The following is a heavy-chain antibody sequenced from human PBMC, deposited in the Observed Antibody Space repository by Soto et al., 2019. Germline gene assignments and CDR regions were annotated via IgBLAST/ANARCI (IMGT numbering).Heavy chain of an antibody. CDR1: GCTFSSYA. D-gene: IGHD6-6*01. J-gene: IGHJ5*02. V-gene: IGHV3-23*01. CDR2: ISGSGGST. CDR3: AKEPAARPYNWFDP. Sequence: GSLRLPGAASGCTFSSYAMSWVRQAPGKGLEWVSAISGSGGSTYYADSVKGRFTISRDNSKNTLYLQMNSLRAEDTDVYYCAKEPAARPYNWFDPWGQGTLVTVYS.